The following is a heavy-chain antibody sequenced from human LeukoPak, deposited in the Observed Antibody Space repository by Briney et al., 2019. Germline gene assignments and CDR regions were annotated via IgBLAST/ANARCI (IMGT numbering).Heavy chain of an antibody. Sequence: SETLSLTCTVSGGSISSYYWSWIRQPAGKGLEWIGRIYTSGNTNYNPSLKSRVTISVDTSKNQFSLKLSSVTAADTAVYYCAWALLWFGEFVDYWGQGTLVTVSS. V-gene: IGHV4-4*07. D-gene: IGHD3-10*01. J-gene: IGHJ4*02. CDR2: IYTSGNT. CDR3: AWALLWFGEFVDY. CDR1: GGSISSYY.